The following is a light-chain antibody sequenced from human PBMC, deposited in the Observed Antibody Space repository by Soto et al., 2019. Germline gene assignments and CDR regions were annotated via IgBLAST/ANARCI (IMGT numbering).Light chain of an antibody. CDR3: GSYTSSTTLHYV. Sequence: QSVLTQPASVSGSPGQSITISCTGTSSDVGGYNYVSWYQQHPGKAPKLLIYDVSNRPSGASNRFSGSKSGNTASLTISGLQAEDEADYYSGSYTSSTTLHYVFGTGTKVTDL. CDR2: DVS. J-gene: IGLJ1*01. V-gene: IGLV2-14*01. CDR1: SSDVGGYNY.